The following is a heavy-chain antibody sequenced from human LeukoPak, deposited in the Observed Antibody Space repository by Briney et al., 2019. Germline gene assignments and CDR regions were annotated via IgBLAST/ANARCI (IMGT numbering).Heavy chain of an antibody. D-gene: IGHD1-1*01. CDR2: IYTSGST. Sequence: SQTLSLTXTVSGCSLSSGSYYWSWIRQPAGKGLEWIGRIYTSGSTNYNPSLKSRVTISVDTSKNQFSLKLSSVTAADTAVYYCARDGWNEMPDAFDIWGQGTMVTVSS. J-gene: IGHJ3*02. V-gene: IGHV4-61*02. CDR3: ARDGWNEMPDAFDI. CDR1: GCSLSSGSYY.